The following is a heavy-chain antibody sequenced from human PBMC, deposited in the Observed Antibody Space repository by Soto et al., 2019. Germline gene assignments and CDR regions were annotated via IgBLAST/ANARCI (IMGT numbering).Heavy chain of an antibody. V-gene: IGHV3-48*03. D-gene: IGHD6-13*01. CDR2: ISSSGSTI. J-gene: IGHJ6*02. CDR1: GFTFSSYE. Sequence: EVQLVESGGGLVQPGGSLRLSCAASGFTFSSYEMNWVRQAPGKGLEWVSYISSSGSTIYYADSVKVRFTISRDNAKNSLHLQMNSLRSEDTAVYYCARAGIVAAGEGGHGMDVWGQGTTVTVSS. CDR3: ARAGIVAAGEGGHGMDV.